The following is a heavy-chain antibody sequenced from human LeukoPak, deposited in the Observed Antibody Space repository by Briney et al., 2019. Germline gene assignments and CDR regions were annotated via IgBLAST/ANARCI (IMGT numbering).Heavy chain of an antibody. CDR3: ARYSSYYGMDV. J-gene: IGHJ6*02. D-gene: IGHD4-11*01. CDR2: IYYSGST. CDR1: GGSISSGGYY. V-gene: IGHV4-31*03. Sequence: SETLSLTCTVSGGSISSGGYYWSWLRQHPGKGLEWIGYIYYSGSTYYNPSLKSRVTISVDTSKNQFSLKLSSVTAADTAVYYCARYSSYYGMDVWGQGTTVTVPS.